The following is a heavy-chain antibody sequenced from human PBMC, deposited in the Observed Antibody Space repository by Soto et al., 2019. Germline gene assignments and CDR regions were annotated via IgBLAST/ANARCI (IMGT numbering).Heavy chain of an antibody. CDR3: AKNSGYYYDAFDI. CDR2: ISGSSGST. J-gene: IGHJ3*02. CDR1: GFIFSNNA. V-gene: IGHV3-23*01. D-gene: IGHD3-22*01. Sequence: LRLSCAASGFIFSNNAMSWVRQAPGKGLEWVSAISGSSGSTFYADSVKGRFTISSDNSKNTLYLQMNSLRAEDTALYYCAKNSGYYYDAFDIWGQGTMVTVSS.